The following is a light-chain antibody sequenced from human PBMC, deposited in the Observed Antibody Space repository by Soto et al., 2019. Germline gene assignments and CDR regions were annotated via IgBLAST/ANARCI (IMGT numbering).Light chain of an antibody. Sequence: QSALTQPRSVSASPGQSVAISCTGTSSDVGGYNYVSWYQQHPGKAPKLMIYDVSKRPSGVPDRFSGSNSGNTASLTISGLQAEDESDYYCCSYAGSPYVFGTGTKLTVL. J-gene: IGLJ1*01. CDR3: CSYAGSPYV. V-gene: IGLV2-11*01. CDR1: SSDVGGYNY. CDR2: DVS.